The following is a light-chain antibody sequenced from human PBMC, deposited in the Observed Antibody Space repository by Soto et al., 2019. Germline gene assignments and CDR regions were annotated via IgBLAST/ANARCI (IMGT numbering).Light chain of an antibody. J-gene: IGKJ1*01. CDR3: QQANSFPRT. CDR1: QGISSW. V-gene: IGKV1-12*01. Sequence: DIQMTQSPSSVSASVGNRGTITCRASQGISSWLAWYQQKPVKAPKLMIYAASSLQSGVPSRFSSSGSGTDFTLTICSLLPEDFANYYCQQANSFPRTFGPRTKVEI. CDR2: AAS.